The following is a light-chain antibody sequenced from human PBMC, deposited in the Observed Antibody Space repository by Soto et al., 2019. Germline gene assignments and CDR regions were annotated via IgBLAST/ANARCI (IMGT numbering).Light chain of an antibody. J-gene: IGKJ1*01. V-gene: IGKV1-5*01. Sequence: DIQMTNSPSTLPASIGDRVTITCRASQNINNWIAWYQQKPGKAPKFLIYDASTLESGVPSRFSGSGFGTEFSLTISSLQPDDFGSYYCQHMRTFGQGTKVDIK. CDR3: QHMRT. CDR1: QNINNW. CDR2: DAS.